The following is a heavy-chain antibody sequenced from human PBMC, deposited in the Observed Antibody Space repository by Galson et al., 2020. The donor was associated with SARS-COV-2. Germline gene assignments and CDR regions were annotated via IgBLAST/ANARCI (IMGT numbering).Heavy chain of an antibody. J-gene: IGHJ4*02. Sequence: GGSLRLSCAASGFTFSSYAMTWVRQAPGKGLEWVSAISGSGGSTYYADSVKGRFTISRDNSKNTLYLQMNSLRAEDTAVYYCAKDFYSSTWRGAGYWGQGTLVTVSS. CDR1: GFTFSSYA. V-gene: IGHV3-23*01. D-gene: IGHD6-13*01. CDR3: AKDFYSSTWRGAGY. CDR2: ISGSGGST.